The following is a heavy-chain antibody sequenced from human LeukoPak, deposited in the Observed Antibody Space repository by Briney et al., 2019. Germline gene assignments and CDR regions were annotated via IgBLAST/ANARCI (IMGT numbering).Heavy chain of an antibody. D-gene: IGHD3-10*01. CDR1: GFTFSTYW. Sequence: PGGSLRLSCAASGFTFSTYWMHWVRRAPGKGLVWVSRISTDGSVTSYADSVKGRFTISRDNAKNTMYLHMNSLRAEDTAVYYCARIGGSGSYSGHYFDHWGQGTLVTVSS. J-gene: IGHJ4*02. CDR2: ISTDGSVT. CDR3: ARIGGSGSYSGHYFDH. V-gene: IGHV3-74*01.